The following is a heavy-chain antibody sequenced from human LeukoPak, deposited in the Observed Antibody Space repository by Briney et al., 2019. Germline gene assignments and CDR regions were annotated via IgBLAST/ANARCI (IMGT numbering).Heavy chain of an antibody. CDR1: GFTFDDYG. V-gene: IGHV3-48*04. D-gene: IGHD2-21*02. J-gene: IGHJ4*02. CDR3: ARGVRCGGDCYRLFPFDY. CDR2: ISSSGDTI. Sequence: GGSLRLSCAASGFTFDDYGMTWVRQAPGKGLEWVSYISSSGDTIYYADSVKGRFTISRDNAKNSLYLQMNSLRAEDTAVYYCARGVRCGGDCYRLFPFDYWGQGTLVTVSS.